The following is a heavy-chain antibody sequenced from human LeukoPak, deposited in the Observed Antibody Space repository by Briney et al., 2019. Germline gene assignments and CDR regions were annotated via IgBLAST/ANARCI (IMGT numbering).Heavy chain of an antibody. CDR2: ISGDGGST. Sequence: PGGSLRLSCAASGFTFDDYAMHWVRQTPGKGLEWVSLISGDGGSTYYADSVKGRFTISRDNSENSLYLQMNSLRTEDTALYYCAKDLLKAMGIYYYYGMDVWGQGTTVTVSS. CDR3: AKDLLKAMGIYYYYGMDV. D-gene: IGHD5-18*01. V-gene: IGHV3-43*02. CDR1: GFTFDDYA. J-gene: IGHJ6*02.